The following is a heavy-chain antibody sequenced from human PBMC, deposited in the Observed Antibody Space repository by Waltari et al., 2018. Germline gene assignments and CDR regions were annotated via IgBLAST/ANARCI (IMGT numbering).Heavy chain of an antibody. CDR2: SSTNGDST. Sequence: EVQLVESGGGLVQPGGSLRLSCSASGFTFSIYSMHWVRQAPGKGMEYVSASSTNGDSTYYAECVKGRFTISRDNSKNTVFLQMSSLRAEDTAVYYCVKRWSSSDVDYWGQGTLVTVSS. D-gene: IGHD2-15*01. CDR1: GFTFSIYS. J-gene: IGHJ4*02. CDR3: VKRWSSSDVDY. V-gene: IGHV3-64D*06.